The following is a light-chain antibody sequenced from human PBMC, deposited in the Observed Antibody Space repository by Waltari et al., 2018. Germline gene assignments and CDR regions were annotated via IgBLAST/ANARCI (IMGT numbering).Light chain of an antibody. Sequence: QLVLTQSPSASASLGASVKLTCTLSSGHSSYAIAWHQQQPEKGPRYLMKLNSDGSHSKGDGIPDRFSGSSSGAERYLTISSLQSEDEADYYCQTWGLGVVFGGGTKLTVL. V-gene: IGLV4-69*01. CDR3: QTWGLGVV. J-gene: IGLJ2*01. CDR2: LNSDGSH. CDR1: SGHSSYA.